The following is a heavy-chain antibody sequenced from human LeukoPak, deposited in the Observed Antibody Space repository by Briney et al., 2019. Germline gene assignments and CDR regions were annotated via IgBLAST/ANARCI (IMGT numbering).Heavy chain of an antibody. D-gene: IGHD5-24*01. J-gene: IGHJ4*02. Sequence: SETLSLTCAVYGGSFSGYYWSWIRQPPGKGLEWIGEINHSGSINYNPSLKSRVTISVGTSKTQFSLKLSSVTAADTAVYYCARGPRRDGYNFWQGPKYYFDYWGQGTLVTVSS. CDR3: ARGPRRDGYNFWQGPKYYFDY. CDR1: GGSFSGYY. CDR2: INHSGSI. V-gene: IGHV4-34*01.